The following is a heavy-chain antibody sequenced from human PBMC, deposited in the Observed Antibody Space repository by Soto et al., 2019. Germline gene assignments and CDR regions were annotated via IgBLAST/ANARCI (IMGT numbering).Heavy chain of an antibody. V-gene: IGHV3-21*01. CDR1: GFTFSSYS. J-gene: IGHJ6*03. CDR2: ISSSSSYI. Sequence: EVQLVESGGGLVKPGGSLRLSCAASGFTFSSYSMNWVRQAPGKGLEWVSSISSSSSYIYYADSVKGRFTISRDNAKNSLYLQMNSLRAEDTAVYYCSRVGRDCSSTRCYAGFDYYYMDVWGRGITVTVSS. D-gene: IGHD2-2*01. CDR3: SRVGRDCSSTRCYAGFDYYYMDV.